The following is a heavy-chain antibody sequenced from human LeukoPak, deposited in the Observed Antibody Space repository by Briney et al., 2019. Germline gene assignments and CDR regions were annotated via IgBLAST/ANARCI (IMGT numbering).Heavy chain of an antibody. D-gene: IGHD2-2*01. CDR2: IYTSGST. CDR1: GGSFSSYY. V-gene: IGHV4-59*10. CDR3: ARQHRYCSSTSCDTYYYYYMDV. Sequence: SETLSLTCAVYGGSFSSYYWSWIRQPAGKGLEWIGRIYTSGSTNYNPSLKSRVTMSVDTSKNQFSLKLSSVTAADTAVYYCARQHRYCSSTSCDTYYYYYMDVWGKGTTVTVSS. J-gene: IGHJ6*03.